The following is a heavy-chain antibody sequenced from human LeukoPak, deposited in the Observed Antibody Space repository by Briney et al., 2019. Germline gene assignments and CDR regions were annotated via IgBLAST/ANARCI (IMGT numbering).Heavy chain of an antibody. CDR2: INPNSGGT. V-gene: IGHV1-2*02. J-gene: IGHJ3*02. CDR3: ARALHIVVVIAIPPDDAFDI. D-gene: IGHD2-21*01. CDR1: GYTFIGYY. Sequence: ASVKVSCKASGYTFIGYYMHWVRQAPGQGLEWMGWINPNSGGTNYAQKFQGRVTMTRDTSISTAYMELSRLRSDDTAVYYCARALHIVVVIAIPPDDAFDIWGQGTMVTVSS.